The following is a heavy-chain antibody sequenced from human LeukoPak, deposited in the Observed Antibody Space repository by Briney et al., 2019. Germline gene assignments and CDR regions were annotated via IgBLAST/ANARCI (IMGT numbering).Heavy chain of an antibody. Sequence: PGRSLRLSCAASGFTFTYYAMHWVRQAPGKGLEWVSVVSNDGSNQDYTDSVKGRFIISRDDSKSTVYLQMNSLRVDDTAMYYCASWPVGWYGEDSWGQGTLVTVSS. J-gene: IGHJ4*02. CDR3: ASWPVGWYGEDS. D-gene: IGHD6-19*01. CDR1: GFTFTYYA. CDR2: VSNDGSNQ. V-gene: IGHV3-30-3*01.